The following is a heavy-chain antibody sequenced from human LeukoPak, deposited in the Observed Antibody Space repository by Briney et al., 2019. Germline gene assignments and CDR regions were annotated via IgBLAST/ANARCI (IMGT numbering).Heavy chain of an antibody. Sequence: SETLSLTCTVSGGSISSYYWSWIRQPPGKGLEWIGYIYYSGSTNYNPSLKSRVTIPVDTSKNQFSLKLSSVTAADTAVYYCARSGGNRWAFDIWGQGTMVTVSS. CDR1: GGSISSYY. J-gene: IGHJ3*02. D-gene: IGHD1-14*01. V-gene: IGHV4-59*01. CDR2: IYYSGST. CDR3: ARSGGNRWAFDI.